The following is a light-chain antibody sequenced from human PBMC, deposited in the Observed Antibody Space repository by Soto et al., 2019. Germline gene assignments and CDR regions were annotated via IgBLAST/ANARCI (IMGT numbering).Light chain of an antibody. V-gene: IGKV3-15*01. J-gene: IGKJ2*01. CDR2: VAF. Sequence: ELVMTQAPGILSVSPGERATHSYRVRQRFDSTLALYQQKPGQAPRLLLCVAFTRAPVIPARFSGSGSGTEFTLTFSSLQSEDFAVYYCQQYDSWLYTFGQRNKLEIK. CDR1: QRFDST. CDR3: QQYDSWLYT.